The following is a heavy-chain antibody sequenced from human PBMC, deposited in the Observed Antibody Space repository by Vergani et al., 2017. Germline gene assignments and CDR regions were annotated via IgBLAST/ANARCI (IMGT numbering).Heavy chain of an antibody. CDR1: GGSINPSSSF. Sequence: QLQLQESGPGLVKPSETLSLICTVSGGSINPSSSFWGWIRQPPGKGLEWIATVFHSGSAYYNPSLRPRVTISVETSKTQFSLRLTTLTAADTAVYYCARQFWVSQGVGAFETWGRGTEVSVSS. V-gene: IGHV4-39*01. D-gene: IGHD3-16*01. CDR3: ARQFWVSQGVGAFET. J-gene: IGHJ3*02. CDR2: VFHSGSA.